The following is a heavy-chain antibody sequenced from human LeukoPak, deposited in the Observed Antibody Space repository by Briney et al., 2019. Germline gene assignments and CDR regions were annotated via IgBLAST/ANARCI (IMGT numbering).Heavy chain of an antibody. CDR2: IKRDGSEK. V-gene: IGHV3-7*03. D-gene: IGHD3-3*01. Sequence: PGGSLRLPCAASGFTFSSYWMTWVRQAPGKGLEWVANIKRDGSEKHYVDSVKGRFTISRDNSKNTLFLQMNSLRAEDTAPYYCAKSVAIYFYYGLDVWGQGTTVTVSS. CDR1: GFTFSSYW. J-gene: IGHJ6*02. CDR3: AKSVAIYFYYGLDV.